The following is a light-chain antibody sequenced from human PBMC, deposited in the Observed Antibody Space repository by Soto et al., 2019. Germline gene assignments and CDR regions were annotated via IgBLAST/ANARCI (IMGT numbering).Light chain of an antibody. J-gene: IGKJ4*02. V-gene: IGKV3-20*01. CDR3: QQYSHWPWT. CDR2: RTS. Sequence: IMVSQTPDALSLSTGERSRRSCRDSQSVSSQYLAWYQQKPGQAVRLLICRTSSGTPSRATGIPDRFSGSGSGTEFTLTISGLEPEDFAVYYCQQYSHWPWTFGGGTNVDIK. CDR1: QSVSSQY.